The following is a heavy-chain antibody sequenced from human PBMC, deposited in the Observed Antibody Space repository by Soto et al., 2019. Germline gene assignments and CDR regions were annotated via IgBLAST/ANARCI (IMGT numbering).Heavy chain of an antibody. D-gene: IGHD3-22*01. CDR3: AKDHDSIAYYYHX. CDR1: GFTFSSYA. Sequence: GGSLRLSCAASGFTFSSYAINWVRQAPGKGLEWVSSISGSGGSTYYADSVKVRSTISRDNSKNTLYLQMNSLRAEDTAVYYCAKDHDSIAYYYHXWGQGTLVTVSX. J-gene: IGHJ4*02. V-gene: IGHV3-23*01. CDR2: ISGSGGST.